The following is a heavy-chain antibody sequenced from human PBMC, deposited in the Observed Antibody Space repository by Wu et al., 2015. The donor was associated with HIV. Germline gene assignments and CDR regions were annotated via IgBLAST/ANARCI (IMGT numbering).Heavy chain of an antibody. D-gene: IGHD5-18*01. CDR3: AAGPDTAGFHI. J-gene: IGHJ3*02. CDR1: TFTTYY. CDR2: FNPSGGFT. V-gene: IGHV1-46*01. Sequence: QVQVEQSGAQVKEPGASMKIPCKASTFTTYYLHWIRQAPGQGLQWMGVFNPSGGFTNYAQKFQGRLTMTRDTSTRTLYMDLTTLGSDDTAMYYCAAGPDTAGFHIWDQGTMVIVSS.